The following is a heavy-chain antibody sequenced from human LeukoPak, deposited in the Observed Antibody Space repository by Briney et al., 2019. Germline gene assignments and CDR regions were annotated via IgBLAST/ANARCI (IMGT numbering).Heavy chain of an antibody. D-gene: IGHD5-24*01. Sequence: TGGSLRLSCAASGFTFSDYSMNWVRQAPGQGLEWISYIGIDSGNTNYAGSVKGRFTISGDKAKNSLYLQMNSLRVEGTAVYYCARDYKYAFDNWGQGTLVTVSS. J-gene: IGHJ4*02. CDR2: IGIDSGNT. CDR3: ARDYKYAFDN. V-gene: IGHV3-48*01. CDR1: GFTFSDYS.